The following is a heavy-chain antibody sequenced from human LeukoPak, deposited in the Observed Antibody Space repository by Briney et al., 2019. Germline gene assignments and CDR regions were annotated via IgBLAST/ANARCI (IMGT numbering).Heavy chain of an antibody. J-gene: IGHJ4*02. CDR3: ARNENSGWGYFDY. CDR2: IGGSNGIT. Sequence: GGSLRLSCAASRFTFNSYAMSWVRQAPGKGLEWVSVIGGSNGITFYVGSVKGRFTISRDNSKDTLYLQVNSLRAEDTAVYYCARNENSGWGYFDYWGQGTLVTVSS. CDR1: RFTFNSYA. D-gene: IGHD5-12*01. V-gene: IGHV3-23*01.